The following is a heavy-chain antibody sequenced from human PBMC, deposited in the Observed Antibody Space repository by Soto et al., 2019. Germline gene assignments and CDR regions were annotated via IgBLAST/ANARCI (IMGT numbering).Heavy chain of an antibody. D-gene: IGHD6-13*01. Sequence: QVQLVQSGAEVKKPGSSVKVSCKASGGTFSSYTISWVRHAPGQGLELMGRIIPILGIANYAQKFQGRVTIPADKSTSTAYMELSSLRSEDTAVYYCARPLEQQPKGGDYYYYDMDVWGQGTTVTVSS. CDR2: IIPILGIA. V-gene: IGHV1-69*02. CDR3: ARPLEQQPKGGDYYYYDMDV. CDR1: GGTFSSYT. J-gene: IGHJ6*02.